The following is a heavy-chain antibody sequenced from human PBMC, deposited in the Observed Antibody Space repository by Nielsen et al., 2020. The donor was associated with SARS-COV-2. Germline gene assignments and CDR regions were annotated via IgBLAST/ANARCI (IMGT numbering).Heavy chain of an antibody. CDR1: GFTFSNAW. CDR2: IKSKTDGGTT. J-gene: IGHJ6*02. CDR3: TTDSTRTVAVFGKYYYYGMDV. V-gene: IGHV3-15*01. Sequence: GGSLRLSCAASGFTFSNAWMSWVRQAPGKGLEWVGRIKSKTDGGTTDYAAPVKGRFTISRDDSKNTLYLQMNSLKTEDTAVYYCTTDSTRTVAVFGKYYYYGMDVWGQGTTVTVSS. D-gene: IGHD3-3*01.